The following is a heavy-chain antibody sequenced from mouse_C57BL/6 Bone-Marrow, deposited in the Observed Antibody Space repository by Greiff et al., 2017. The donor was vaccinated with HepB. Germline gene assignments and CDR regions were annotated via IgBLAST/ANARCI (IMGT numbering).Heavy chain of an antibody. V-gene: IGHV3-6*01. D-gene: IGHD2-4*01. Sequence: EVQVVESGPGLVKPSQSLSLTCSVTGYSITSGYYWNWIRQFPGNKLEWMGYISYDGSNNSNPSLKNRISITREPSKNQFFLKLNSVTTEDTATYYCARDRGNDYDVYYAMDYWGQGTSVTVSS. J-gene: IGHJ4*01. CDR2: ISYDGSN. CDR1: GYSITSGYY. CDR3: ARDRGNDYDVYYAMDY.